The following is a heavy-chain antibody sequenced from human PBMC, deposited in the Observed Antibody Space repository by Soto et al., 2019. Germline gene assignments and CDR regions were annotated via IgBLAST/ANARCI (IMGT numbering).Heavy chain of an antibody. D-gene: IGHD4-17*01. J-gene: IGHJ4*02. Sequence: SETLSLTCAVYGGSFSGYYWSWIRQPPGKGLEWIGEINHSGSTNYNPSLKSRVTISVDTSKNQFSLKLSSVTAEDTALYYCAKTASMTIRDGFDHWGQGTLVTVSS. V-gene: IGHV4-34*01. CDR2: INHSGST. CDR1: GGSFSGYY. CDR3: AKTASMTIRDGFDH.